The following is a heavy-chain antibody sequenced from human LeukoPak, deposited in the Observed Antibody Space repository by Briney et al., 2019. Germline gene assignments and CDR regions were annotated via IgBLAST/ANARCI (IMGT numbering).Heavy chain of an antibody. D-gene: IGHD4-17*01. V-gene: IGHV4-30-4*01. CDR2: IYYTGTT. Sequence: PSQTLSLTCTVSGVSISSGDYYWRWIRQPPGKGLEWIAYIYYTGTTYYNPSLKSRVTTVIDMSKNQFSLKLSSVTAADTAVYSCARTAVTTFSFDFWGQGTLITVSS. CDR3: ARTAVTTFSFDF. CDR1: GVSISSGDYY. J-gene: IGHJ4*02.